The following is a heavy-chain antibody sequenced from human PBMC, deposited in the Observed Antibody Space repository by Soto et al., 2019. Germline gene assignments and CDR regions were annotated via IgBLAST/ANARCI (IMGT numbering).Heavy chain of an antibody. Sequence: GGSLRLSCAASGFTFSSYSMNWVRQAPGKGLEWVSYISSSSSTTYYADSVKGRFTISRDNAKNSLYLQMNSLRDEDTAVYYCARNPERGFLEWLDYWGQGTLVTVSS. CDR3: ARNPERGFLEWLDY. J-gene: IGHJ4*02. V-gene: IGHV3-48*02. D-gene: IGHD3-3*01. CDR1: GFTFSSYS. CDR2: ISSSSSTT.